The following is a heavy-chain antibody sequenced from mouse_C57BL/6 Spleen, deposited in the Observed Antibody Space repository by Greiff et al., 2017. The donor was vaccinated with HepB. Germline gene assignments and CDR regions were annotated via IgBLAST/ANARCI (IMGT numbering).Heavy chain of an antibody. Sequence: VQRVESGPGLVQPSQSLSITCTVSGFSLTSYGVHWVRQSPGKGLEWLGVIWSGGSTDYNAAFISRLSISKDNSKSQVFFKMNSLQADDTAIYYCARKEGDYDENYFDYWGQGTTLTVSS. CDR3: ARKEGDYDENYFDY. CDR1: GFSLTSYG. CDR2: IWSGGST. J-gene: IGHJ2*01. V-gene: IGHV2-2*01. D-gene: IGHD2-4*01.